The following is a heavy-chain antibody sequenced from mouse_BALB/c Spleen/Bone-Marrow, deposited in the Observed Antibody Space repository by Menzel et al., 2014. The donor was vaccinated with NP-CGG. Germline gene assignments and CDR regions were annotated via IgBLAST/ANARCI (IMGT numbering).Heavy chain of an antibody. J-gene: IGHJ2*01. CDR2: IYPASGET. Sequence: VQLQESGAELASPGASVTLSCKASGYTFTDYIMNWVKQRPGQGLEWIGRIYPASGETNYNQKFMGKATFTVDQSSSTVYMQFSSLTSEDPAVYYCARGENFDYWGQGTTLTVSS. CDR1: GYTFTDYI. V-gene: IGHV1-11*01. CDR3: ARGENFDY.